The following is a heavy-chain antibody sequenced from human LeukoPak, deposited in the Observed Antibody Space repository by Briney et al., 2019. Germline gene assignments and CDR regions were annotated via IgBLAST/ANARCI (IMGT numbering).Heavy chain of an antibody. CDR1: GFTFSSYA. J-gene: IGHJ3*02. CDR3: AKAYDILTGYYRGADGLGAFDI. Sequence: PGGSLRLSCAASGFTFSSYAMSWVRQAPGKGLEWVSAISGSGGSAYYADSVKGRFTISRDNSKSTLYLQMNSLRAEDTAVYYCAKAYDILTGYYRGADGLGAFDIWGQGTMVTVSS. CDR2: ISGSGGSA. V-gene: IGHV3-23*01. D-gene: IGHD3-9*01.